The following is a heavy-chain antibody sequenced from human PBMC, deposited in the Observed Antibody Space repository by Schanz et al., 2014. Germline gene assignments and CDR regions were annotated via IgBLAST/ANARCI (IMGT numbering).Heavy chain of an antibody. Sequence: DLVESGGGFIQRGESLRLSCSASGFSFSSYSMNWVRQAPGKGLEWLSYIDGKSTTVYYTDSVKGRFTVSRDNARNSLYLHMNTLGAEDTAVYYCARDSRPNYDFLTAYYSIDYWGQGTLVTVSS. CDR2: IDGKSTTV. J-gene: IGHJ4*02. CDR1: GFSFSSYS. V-gene: IGHV3-48*01. D-gene: IGHD3-9*01. CDR3: ARDSRPNYDFLTAYYSIDY.